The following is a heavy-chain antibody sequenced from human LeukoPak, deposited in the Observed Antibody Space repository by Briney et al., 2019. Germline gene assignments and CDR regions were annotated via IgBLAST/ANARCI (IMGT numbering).Heavy chain of an antibody. CDR3: ARDCHSTSCYSAFDY. Sequence: SVKVSCKASGGTFSSYAISRVRQAPRQGLEWMGGIIPIFGTANYAQKFQGRVTITADESTSTAYMELSSLRSEDTAVYYCARDCHSTSCYSAFDYWGQGTLVTVSS. CDR1: GGTFSSYA. J-gene: IGHJ4*02. D-gene: IGHD2-2*02. CDR2: IIPIFGTA. V-gene: IGHV1-69*01.